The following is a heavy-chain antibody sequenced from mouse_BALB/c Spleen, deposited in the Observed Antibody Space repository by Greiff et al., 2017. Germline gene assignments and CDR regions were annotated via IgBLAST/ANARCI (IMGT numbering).Heavy chain of an antibody. Sequence: VHLVESGGGLVKPGGSLILSCAASGFTFSSYAMSWVRQSPAKRLEWVAEISSGGSYTYYPDTVTGRFTIPRDNAKNTLYLEMSSLRSEYTAMYYCAREEYGNPSYWYFDVWGAGTTVTVSS. J-gene: IGHJ1*01. V-gene: IGHV5-9-4*01. CDR1: GFTFSSYA. CDR3: AREEYGNPSYWYFDV. CDR2: ISSGGSYT. D-gene: IGHD2-10*02.